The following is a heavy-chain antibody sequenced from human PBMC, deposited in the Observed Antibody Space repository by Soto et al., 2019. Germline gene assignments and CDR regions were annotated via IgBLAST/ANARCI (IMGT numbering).Heavy chain of an antibody. CDR2: VSGSGGTT. J-gene: IGHJ4*02. CDR1: GFTFSSYA. V-gene: IGHV3-23*01. Sequence: EVQLLESGGGLVQPGGSLRLSCAASGFTFSSYAISWVRQAPGKGLGWVSAVSGSGGTTYYADSVKGRFTISRDNSKKTLYLQMNSLRAEDTAVDYCATSAGGFDYGGQGPLVTVSS. CDR3: ATSAGGFDY. D-gene: IGHD3-10*01.